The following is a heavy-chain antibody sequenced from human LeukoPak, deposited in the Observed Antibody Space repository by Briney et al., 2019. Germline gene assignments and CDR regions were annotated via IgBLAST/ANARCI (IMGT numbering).Heavy chain of an antibody. CDR2: IYYSGST. D-gene: IGHD6-13*01. V-gene: IGHV4-30-4*01. CDR3: ARAGDSSSWYEWSWFDP. J-gene: IGHJ5*02. Sequence: SETLSLTCTVSGGSISSGDYYWSWIRQPPGKGLEWIVYIYYSGSTYYNPSLKSRVTIPVDTSKNQFSLKLSSVTAADTAVYYCARAGDSSSWYEWSWFDPWGQGTLVTVSS. CDR1: GGSISSGDYY.